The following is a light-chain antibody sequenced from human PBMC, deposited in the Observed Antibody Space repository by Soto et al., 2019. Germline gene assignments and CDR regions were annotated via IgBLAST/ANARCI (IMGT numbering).Light chain of an antibody. J-gene: IGKJ3*01. CDR3: HHYNRSPIFT. V-gene: IGKV3-20*01. CDR2: GAS. Sequence: EIVLTQSPGTLSLSPGERATLSYRASQSISSNYLAWYQQRPGQTPRLLIYGASSRGAGIPDRFSGSGSGTDFTLTISRLEPEDFAVYYCHHYNRSPIFTFGPGTAVDLK. CDR1: QSISSNY.